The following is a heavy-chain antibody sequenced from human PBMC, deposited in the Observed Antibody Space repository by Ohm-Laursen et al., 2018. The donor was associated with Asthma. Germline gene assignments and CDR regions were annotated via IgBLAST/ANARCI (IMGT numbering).Heavy chain of an antibody. CDR1: GFTFSSYA. J-gene: IGHJ4*02. Sequence: SLRLSCSASGFTFSSYAMHWVRQAPGKGLEWVAVISYDGGNKYYADSVKGRFTISRDNSKNTLYLQMNSLRAEDTAVYYCARDLVSVGAIWGQGTLVTVPS. CDR3: ARDLVSVGAI. D-gene: IGHD1-26*01. CDR2: ISYDGGNK. V-gene: IGHV3-30-3*01.